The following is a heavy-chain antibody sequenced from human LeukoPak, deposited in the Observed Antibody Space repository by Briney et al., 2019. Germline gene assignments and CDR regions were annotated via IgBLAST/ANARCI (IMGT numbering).Heavy chain of an antibody. CDR3: AKGTEYYYDRSGYYLY. Sequence: PAGRSLRLSCAASGFTFSSYAMSWVRQAPGKGLEWVSVISGSGGSTYYADSVKGRFTISRDNSKNTLYLQMNSLRAEDTAVYYCAKGTEYYYDRSGYYLYWGQGTLVTVSP. CDR2: ISGSGGST. CDR1: GFTFSSYA. V-gene: IGHV3-23*01. J-gene: IGHJ4*02. D-gene: IGHD3-22*01.